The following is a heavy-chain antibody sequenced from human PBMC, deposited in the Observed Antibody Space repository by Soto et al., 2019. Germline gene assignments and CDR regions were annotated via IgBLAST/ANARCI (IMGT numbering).Heavy chain of an antibody. V-gene: IGHV1-18*01. CDR2: ISAYNGNT. Sequence: ASVKVSCKASGYTFTSYGISWVRQAPGQGLEWMGWISAYNGNTNYAQKLQGRVTMTTDTSTSTAYMELRSLRSDDTAVYYCARDLSEYNWNVWDYFDYWGQGTLVTVSS. CDR3: ARDLSEYNWNVWDYFDY. J-gene: IGHJ4*02. D-gene: IGHD1-20*01. CDR1: GYTFTSYG.